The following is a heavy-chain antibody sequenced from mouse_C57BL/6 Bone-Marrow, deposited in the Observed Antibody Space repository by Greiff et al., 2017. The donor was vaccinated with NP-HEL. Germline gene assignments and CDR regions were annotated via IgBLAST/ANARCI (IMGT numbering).Heavy chain of an antibody. CDR1: GYTFTDYY. V-gene: IGHV1-26*01. CDR2: INPNNGGT. J-gene: IGHJ1*03. CDR3: ARGRRWYFDV. Sequence: EVKLQQSGPELVKPGASVKISCKASGYTFTDYYMNWVKQSHGKSLEWIGDINPNNGGTSYNQKFKGKATLTVDKSSSTAYMELGSLTSEDSAVYYCARGRRWYFDVWGTGTTVTVSS.